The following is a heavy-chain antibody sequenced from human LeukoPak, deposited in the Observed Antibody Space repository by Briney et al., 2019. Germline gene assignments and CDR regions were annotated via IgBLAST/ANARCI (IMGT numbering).Heavy chain of an antibody. D-gene: IGHD5-12*01. CDR3: ARGRYSGYDRWFDY. CDR1: GFPFRDYY. CDR2: KSSSVTKT. Sequence: PGGSLRLSCAASGFPFRDYYMNWIRQAPGKGLECVSYKSSSVTKTNYMYSVKGRFTNSRDSGENSVSLQMNSLRTEDTAVYYCARGRYSGYDRWFDYWGQGALVTVSS. V-gene: IGHV3-11*06. J-gene: IGHJ4*02.